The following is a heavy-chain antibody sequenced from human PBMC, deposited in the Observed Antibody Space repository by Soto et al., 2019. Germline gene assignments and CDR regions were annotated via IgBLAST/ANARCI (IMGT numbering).Heavy chain of an antibody. J-gene: IGHJ4*02. CDR2: IYSRGDT. CDR1: GFTVSNNY. CDR3: AKEPSAPQPLFDS. Sequence: GGSLRLSCAASGFTVSNNYMSWVRQAPGQGLEWVSVIYSRGDTYYADSVKGRFTISSDSSKNTLYLQMNSLRAEDTAVYYCAKEPSAPQPLFDSWGQGPLVTVSP. V-gene: IGHV3-66*01.